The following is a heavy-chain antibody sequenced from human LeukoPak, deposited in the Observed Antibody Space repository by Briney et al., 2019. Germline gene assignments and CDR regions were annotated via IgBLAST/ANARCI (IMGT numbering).Heavy chain of an antibody. CDR1: GGSISSDY. CDR3: ARRRDYYDSRGYYAFDI. D-gene: IGHD3-22*01. V-gene: IGHV4-59*01. J-gene: IGHJ3*02. CDR2: IYYSGST. Sequence: PSETLSLTCNVSGGSISSDYWTWIRQPPGKGLEWIGNIYYSGSTNYNPSPKSRVTISVDTSKNQFSLKLNSVTAADTAVYYCARRRDYYDSRGYYAFDIWGHGTMVAVSS.